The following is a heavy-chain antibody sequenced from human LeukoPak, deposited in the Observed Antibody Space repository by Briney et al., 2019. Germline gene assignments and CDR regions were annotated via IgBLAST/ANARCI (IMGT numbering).Heavy chain of an antibody. CDR2: IVVGSGNT. CDR1: GFTFTSSA. J-gene: IGHJ3*02. Sequence: SVRVSCKASGFTFTSSAVQWVRQARGQRLEWIGWIVVGSGNTNYAQKFQERVTITRDMSTSTAYMELSSLRSEDTAVYYCARVPPGTDCSSTSCYRNWEDAFDIWGQGTMVTVSS. V-gene: IGHV1-58*01. D-gene: IGHD2-2*01. CDR3: ARVPPGTDCSSTSCYRNWEDAFDI.